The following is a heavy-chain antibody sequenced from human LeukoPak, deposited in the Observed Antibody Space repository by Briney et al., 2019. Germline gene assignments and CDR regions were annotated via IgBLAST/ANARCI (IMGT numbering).Heavy chain of an antibody. CDR3: ARGVSSREFDY. CDR1: GYTFTGYY. J-gene: IGHJ4*02. D-gene: IGHD6-13*01. V-gene: IGHV1-18*04. Sequence: ASVKVSCKASGYTFTGYYMHWVRQAPGQGLEWMGWISAYNGNTNYAQKLQGRVTMTTDTSTSTAYMELRSLRSDDTAVYYCARGVSSREFDYWGQGTLVTVSS. CDR2: ISAYNGNT.